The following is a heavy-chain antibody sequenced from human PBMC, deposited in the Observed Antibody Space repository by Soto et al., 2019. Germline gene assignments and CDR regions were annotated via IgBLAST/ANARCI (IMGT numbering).Heavy chain of an antibody. CDR2: LYTEGTT. D-gene: IGHD3-16*01. V-gene: IGHV3-53*01. J-gene: IGHJ6*02. CDR1: GLTVSHNY. Sequence: GSLRLSCVASGLTVSHNYMAWVRQAPEMGLEWVSILYTEGTTYYADSVKGRFAISRDSSKNTLFLQMDSLRAEDTAVYYCVRPRPSGENYGMDVWGQGTTVTVSS. CDR3: VRPRPSGENYGMDV.